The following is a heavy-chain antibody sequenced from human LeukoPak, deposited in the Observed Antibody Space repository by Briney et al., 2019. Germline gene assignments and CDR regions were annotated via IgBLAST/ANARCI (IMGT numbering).Heavy chain of an antibody. Sequence: ASVKVSCKASGYTFTSYYMHRVRQAPGQGLEWMGIINPSGGSTSYAQKFQGRVTMTRDTSISTAYMELSRLRSDDTAVYYCARGGRRDGYNKDAFDIWGQGTMVTVSS. D-gene: IGHD5-24*01. CDR3: ARGGRRDGYNKDAFDI. CDR2: INPSGGST. CDR1: GYTFTSYY. V-gene: IGHV1-46*01. J-gene: IGHJ3*02.